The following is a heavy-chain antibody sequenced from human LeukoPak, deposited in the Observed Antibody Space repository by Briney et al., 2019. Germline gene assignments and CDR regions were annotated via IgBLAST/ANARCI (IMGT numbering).Heavy chain of an antibody. CDR3: AKDGRIWFGEFIDS. J-gene: IGHJ4*02. CDR1: GFTFSTYA. V-gene: IGHV3-30*18. Sequence: GGSLRLSCAASGFTFSTYAMHWVRQAPGKGLEWMAVLSSDGNIEHYADSVKGRFTISRDNSKNTLNLQMNSLRAEDTAIYYCAKDGRIWFGEFIDSWGQGTLVTVSS. D-gene: IGHD3-10*01. CDR2: LSSDGNIE.